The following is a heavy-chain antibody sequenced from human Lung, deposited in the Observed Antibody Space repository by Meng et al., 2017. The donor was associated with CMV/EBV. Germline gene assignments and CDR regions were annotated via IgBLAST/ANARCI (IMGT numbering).Heavy chain of an antibody. CDR1: GDSITNHNW. V-gene: IGHV4-4*02. Sequence: QVPLREPAPALVKPSATLSSTCAVSGDSITNHNWWAGVRQPPGKGLEWIGEIPHRGSSAYNPSLKSRVSMSIDKSKNQFSLKLTSVTAADTAVYHCLRRSGGSVWGQGTLVTVSS. CDR3: LRRSGGSV. J-gene: IGHJ1*01. D-gene: IGHD3-10*01. CDR2: IPHRGSS.